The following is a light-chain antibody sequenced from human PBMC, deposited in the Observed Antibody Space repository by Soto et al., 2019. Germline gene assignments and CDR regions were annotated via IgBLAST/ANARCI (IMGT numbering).Light chain of an antibody. CDR1: SSDVGSYDY. V-gene: IGLV2-18*02. J-gene: IGLJ1*01. Sequence: QSVLIQPPSVSGSPGQSVTISCTGTSSDVGSYDYVSWYQQHPGTVPKPMIYNVNTQPSGVPDRFSGSKSGNTASMTISGLQAEDEADYYCSSYTSSSTLFGTGTKVTVL. CDR2: NVN. CDR3: SSYTSSSTL.